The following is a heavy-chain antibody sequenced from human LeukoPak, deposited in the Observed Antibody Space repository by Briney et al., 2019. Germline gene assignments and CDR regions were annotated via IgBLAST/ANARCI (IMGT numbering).Heavy chain of an antibody. CDR2: ISAYNGNT. V-gene: IGHV1-18*01. J-gene: IGHJ4*02. CDR3: ARSSDWNSIDY. Sequence: GESLKISCKGSGYTFTSYGINWVRQAPGQGLEWMGWISAYNGNTNYAQKLQGRVTMTTDTSTSTAYMELRSLRSDDTAVYYCARSSDWNSIDYWGQGTLVTVSS. D-gene: IGHD1-7*01. CDR1: GYTFTSYG.